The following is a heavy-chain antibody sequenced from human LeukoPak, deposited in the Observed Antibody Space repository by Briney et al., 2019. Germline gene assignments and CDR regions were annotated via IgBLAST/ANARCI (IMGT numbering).Heavy chain of an antibody. CDR2: ISYIGTT. CDR1: DDSFSSHY. J-gene: IGHJ3*02. V-gene: IGHV4-59*11. Sequence: SETLSLTGAVSDDSFSSHYWTWIRQPPGKGLEWIGYISYIGTTNYNPSLKSRVTPSIDTSKNQFSLKLSSVTAADTAVYYCARDLVTVTKGFDIWGQGTMVSVSS. CDR3: ARDLVTVTKGFDI. D-gene: IGHD4-17*01.